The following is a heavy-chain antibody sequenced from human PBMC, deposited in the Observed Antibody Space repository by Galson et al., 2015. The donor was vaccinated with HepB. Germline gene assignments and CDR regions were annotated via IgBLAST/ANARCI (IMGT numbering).Heavy chain of an antibody. J-gene: IGHJ4*02. CDR3: ARSRGGSYLPFDY. V-gene: IGHV4-34*01. D-gene: IGHD1-26*01. CDR1: GGSFSDYY. CDR2: INHRGST. Sequence: ETLSLTCGVYGGSFSDYYWSWIRQSPGKGLDWIGEINHRGSTNYNPSLKSRVTISVDTSKNQFSLKLSSVTAADTAVYYCARSRGGSYLPFDYWGQGTLVTVSS.